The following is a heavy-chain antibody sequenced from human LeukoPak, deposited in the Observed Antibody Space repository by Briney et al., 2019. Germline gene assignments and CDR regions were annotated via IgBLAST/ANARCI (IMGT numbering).Heavy chain of an antibody. CDR1: GYTFTGYY. CDR2: INPNSGGT. J-gene: IGHJ3*02. Sequence: GASVKVSCKASGYTFTGYYMHWVRQAPGQGLEWMGWINPNSGGTNYAQKFQGRVTMTRDTSISTAYMELSRLRSDDTAVYYCARGSSSVVTDDAFDIWGQGTMVTVSS. D-gene: IGHD4-23*01. CDR3: ARGSSSVVTDDAFDI. V-gene: IGHV1-2*02.